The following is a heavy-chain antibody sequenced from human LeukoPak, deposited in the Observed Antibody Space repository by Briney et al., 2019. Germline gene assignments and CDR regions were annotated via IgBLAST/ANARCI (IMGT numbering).Heavy chain of an antibody. CDR3: ARVYSSGHNWFDP. D-gene: IGHD6-19*01. CDR2: ISSSSSYI. Sequence: TGGSLRLSCAASGFTFSSYSMNWVRQAPGKGLEWVSSISSSSSYIYYADSVKGRFTISRDNAKNSLYLQMNSLRAEATAVYYCARVYSSGHNWFDPWGRGTLVTVSS. J-gene: IGHJ5*02. V-gene: IGHV3-21*01. CDR1: GFTFSSYS.